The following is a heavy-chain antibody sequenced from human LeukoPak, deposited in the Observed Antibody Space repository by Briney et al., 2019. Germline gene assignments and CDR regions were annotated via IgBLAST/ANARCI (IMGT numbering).Heavy chain of an antibody. CDR1: GFTFDDYA. CDR3: ARVLLRFLEWAPMDV. V-gene: IGHV3-9*03. Sequence: GGSLRLSCAASGFTFDDYAMHWVRQAPGKGLEWVSGISWNSGSIGYADSVKGRFTISRDNAKNSLYLQMNSLRAEDMALYYCARVLLRFLEWAPMDVWGKGTTVTASS. J-gene: IGHJ6*03. CDR2: ISWNSGSI. D-gene: IGHD3-3*01.